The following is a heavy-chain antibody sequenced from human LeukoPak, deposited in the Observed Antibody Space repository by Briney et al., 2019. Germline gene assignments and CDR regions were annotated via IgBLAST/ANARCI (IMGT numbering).Heavy chain of an antibody. V-gene: IGHV3-15*01. J-gene: IGHJ6*03. D-gene: IGHD3-22*01. CDR2: IKSKTDGGTT. Sequence: PGGSLRLSCAASGFTFSNAWMSWVRQAPGKGLEWVGRIKSKTDGGTTDYAAPVKGRFTISRDDSKNTLYLQMNSLKTEDTAVYYCTTLLRGGNYYYYYYYMDVWGKGTTVTVSS. CDR1: GFTFSNAW. CDR3: TTLLRGGNYYYYYYYMDV.